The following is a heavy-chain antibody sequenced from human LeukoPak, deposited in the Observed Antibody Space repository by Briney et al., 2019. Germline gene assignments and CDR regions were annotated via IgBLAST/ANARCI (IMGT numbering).Heavy chain of an antibody. CDR1: GFTFSSYW. Sequence: GGSLRLSCAASGFTFSSYWMSWVRQAPGKGLECVANIKQDGSEKYYVDSVKGRFTISRDNAKNTLYLQMNSLRAEDTAVYYCAKEVGATGSWFDPWGQGTLVTVSS. CDR2: IKQDGSEK. CDR3: AKEVGATGSWFDP. J-gene: IGHJ5*02. D-gene: IGHD1-26*01. V-gene: IGHV3-7*03.